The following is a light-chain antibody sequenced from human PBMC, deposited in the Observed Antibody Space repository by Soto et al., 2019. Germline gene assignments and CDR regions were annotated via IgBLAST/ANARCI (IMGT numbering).Light chain of an antibody. CDR3: CSYAGSYTLYV. V-gene: IGLV2-11*01. CDR1: SSDVGGYHY. J-gene: IGLJ1*01. CDR2: DVN. Sequence: QSALTQPRSVSGSPGQSVTLSCTGTSSDVGGYHYVSWYQHHPGKAPKIIIYDVNKRPSGVPDRFSGSKSGNTASLTISGLQTEDEADYYCCSYAGSYTLYVFGTGTKVTVL.